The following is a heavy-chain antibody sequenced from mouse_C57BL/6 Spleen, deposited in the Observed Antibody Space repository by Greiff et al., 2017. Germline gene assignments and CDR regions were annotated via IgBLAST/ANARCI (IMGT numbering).Heavy chain of an antibody. V-gene: IGHV14-4*01. Sequence: VQLKQSGAELVRPGASVKLSCTASGFNIKDDYMHWVKQRPEQGLEWIGWMDPENGDTEYASKFQGKATITADTSSNTAYLQLSSLTSEDTAVYYCTHPYDYDGYYFDYWGQGTTLTVSS. D-gene: IGHD2-4*01. CDR2: MDPENGDT. J-gene: IGHJ2*01. CDR3: THPYDYDGYYFDY. CDR1: GFNIKDDY.